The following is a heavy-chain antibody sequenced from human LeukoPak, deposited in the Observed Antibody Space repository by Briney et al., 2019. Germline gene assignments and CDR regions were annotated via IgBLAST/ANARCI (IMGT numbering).Heavy chain of an antibody. J-gene: IGHJ4*02. Sequence: SVKVSCKASAGTFSSYAISWVRQAPGQGLEWMGGIIPIFGTANYAQKFQGRVTFTTDESTSTAYMELSSLRSEDTAVYYGAGRSVVVTAIRYDFDNWGQGTLVTVSS. CDR1: AGTFSSYA. D-gene: IGHD2-21*02. CDR2: IIPIFGTA. CDR3: AGRSVVVTAIRYDFDN. V-gene: IGHV1-69*05.